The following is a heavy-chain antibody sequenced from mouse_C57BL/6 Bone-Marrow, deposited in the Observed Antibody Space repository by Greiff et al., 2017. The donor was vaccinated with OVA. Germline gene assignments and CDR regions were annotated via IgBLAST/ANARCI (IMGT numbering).Heavy chain of an antibody. CDR2: INPGSGGT. D-gene: IGHD1-1*01. CDR3: GRDDGSSRYFDV. Sequence: VQLQQSGAELVRPGTSVKVSCTASGYAFTNYLIEWVKQRPEQGLEWIGVINPGSGGTNYNEKFKGKATLTADKSSSTAYMQLSSLTSEDSAVYGGGRDDGSSRYFDVWGTGTTVTVSS. V-gene: IGHV1-54*01. J-gene: IGHJ1*03. CDR1: GYAFTNYL.